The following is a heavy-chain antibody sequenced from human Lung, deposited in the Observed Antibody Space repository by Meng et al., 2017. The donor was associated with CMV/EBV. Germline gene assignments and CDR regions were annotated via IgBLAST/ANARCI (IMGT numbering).Heavy chain of an antibody. Sequence: GGXXRLSCAASGFTFSSYSMNWVRQAPGKGLEWVSYISSSSSTIYYADSVKGRFTISRDNAKNSLYLQMNSLRAEDTAVYYCARALLGYCSSTSCSDVRYFDYWXQGPLVTVSS. CDR3: ARALLGYCSSTSCSDVRYFDY. CDR1: GFTFSSYS. V-gene: IGHV3-48*04. J-gene: IGHJ4*02. D-gene: IGHD2-2*01. CDR2: ISSSSSTI.